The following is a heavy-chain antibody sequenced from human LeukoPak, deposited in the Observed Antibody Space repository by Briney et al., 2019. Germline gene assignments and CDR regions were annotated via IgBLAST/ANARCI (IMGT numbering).Heavy chain of an antibody. D-gene: IGHD3-9*01. Sequence: SVKVSCKASGGTFISYAISWVRQAPGQGLEWMGGIIPIFGTANYAQKFQGRVTITTDESTSTAYMELSSLRSEDTAVYYCARAGILTGYYAPRYDAFDIWGQGTMVTVSS. CDR1: GGTFISYA. CDR2: IIPIFGTA. J-gene: IGHJ3*02. CDR3: ARAGILTGYYAPRYDAFDI. V-gene: IGHV1-69*05.